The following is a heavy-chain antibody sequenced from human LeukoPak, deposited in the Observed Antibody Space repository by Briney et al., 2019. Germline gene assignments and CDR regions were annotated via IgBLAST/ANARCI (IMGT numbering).Heavy chain of an antibody. J-gene: IGHJ5*02. V-gene: IGHV3-23*01. CDR1: GFTFSSYA. CDR2: ISGSGDSP. D-gene: IGHD3-22*01. Sequence: GGSLRLSCAASGFTFSSYAMSWVRQAPGKGLEWVSTISGSGDSPYYADSVKGRFTISRDNSKNTLYLQMNSLRAEDTAVYYCAKSLTPYDSRGFDPWGQGTLVTVSS. CDR3: AKSLTPYDSRGFDP.